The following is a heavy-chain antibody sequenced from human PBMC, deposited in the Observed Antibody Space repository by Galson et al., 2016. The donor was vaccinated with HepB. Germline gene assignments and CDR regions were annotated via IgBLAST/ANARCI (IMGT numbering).Heavy chain of an antibody. D-gene: IGHD2-8*02. J-gene: IGHJ6*04. CDR1: GGSITSGSSY. V-gene: IGHV4-61*02. CDR3: ARNVAVFAIRPYYYGVDV. CDR2: VDTSGST. Sequence: TLSLTCTVSGGSITSGSSYYNWIRQPAGKGLEWLGRVDTSGSTNYSPSLKSRVTISLDTSKSRFSLKLTSVTAADTAVYYCARNVAVFAIRPYYYGVDVWGKGTTVTVSS.